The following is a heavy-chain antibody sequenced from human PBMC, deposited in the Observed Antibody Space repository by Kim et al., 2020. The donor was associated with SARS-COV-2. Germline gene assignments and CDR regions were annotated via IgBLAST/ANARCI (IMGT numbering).Heavy chain of an antibody. D-gene: IGHD7-27*01. Sequence: RTYYADSVKGRFTISRDNSKNTLYLQINSLGAEDTAVYYCGKQVNDVGTLNWGQGTLVTVSS. J-gene: IGHJ4*02. CDR3: GKQVNDVGTLN. V-gene: IGHV3-23*01. CDR2: RT.